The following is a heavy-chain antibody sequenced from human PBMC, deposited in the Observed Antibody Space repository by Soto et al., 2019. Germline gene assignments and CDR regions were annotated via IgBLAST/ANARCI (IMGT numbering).Heavy chain of an antibody. D-gene: IGHD3-22*01. Sequence: QVQLVESGGGVVQPGRSLRLSCAASGFTFSSYGMHWVRQSPGKGLEWGAVISYDGSNKYYADSVKGRFTISRDNSKNTLYLQINSLRAEDTAVYYCAKATYDSSGYYPYYFDYWCQGTMVTVSS. CDR3: AKATYDSSGYYPYYFDY. V-gene: IGHV3-30*18. J-gene: IGHJ4*02. CDR1: GFTFSSYG. CDR2: ISYDGSNK.